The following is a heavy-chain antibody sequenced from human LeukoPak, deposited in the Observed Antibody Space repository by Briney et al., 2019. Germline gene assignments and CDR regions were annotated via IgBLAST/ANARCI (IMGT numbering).Heavy chain of an antibody. J-gene: IGHJ4*02. CDR3: AKIGAVAGHFDY. CDR1: GFTFSRHG. Sequence: PGGSLRLSCAASGFTFSRHGMHWVRQAPGKGLEGVAFIRYDGSDKSYADSVKGRFTISRDNSKNTLYLQMNSLRAEDTAMYYCAKIGAVAGHFDYWGQGTLVTVSS. CDR2: IRYDGSDK. V-gene: IGHV3-30*02. D-gene: IGHD6-19*01.